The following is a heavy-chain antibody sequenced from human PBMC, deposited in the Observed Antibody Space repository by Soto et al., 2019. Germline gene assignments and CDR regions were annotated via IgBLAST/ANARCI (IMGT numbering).Heavy chain of an antibody. CDR2: ISPFNDHT. CDR1: GYTFTNYV. V-gene: IGHV1-18*01. J-gene: IGHJ4*02. Sequence: QVQLVQSGGEVKKPGASVKVSCKPSGYTFTNYVISWVRQAPGQGLEWMGWISPFNDHTKYAQKLQGRVTLTTDTSTSTAYMELRSLIYDDTAVYYCARDAGSESYLAYWGQGTLVTVSS. CDR3: ARDAGSESYLAY. D-gene: IGHD1-26*01.